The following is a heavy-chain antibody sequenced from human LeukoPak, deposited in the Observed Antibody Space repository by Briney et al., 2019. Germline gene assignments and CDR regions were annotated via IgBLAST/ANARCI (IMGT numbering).Heavy chain of an antibody. CDR1: GFTVSSNY. J-gene: IGHJ4*02. V-gene: IGHV3-53*05. Sequence: PGGSLRLSCAASGFTVSSNYMSWVRQAPGKGLEWVSVIYSGGSTYYADSVKGRFTISRDNSKNTLYLQMNSLRAEDTAIYYCAKSGLEVRGVITSTFDYWGQGTLVTVSS. D-gene: IGHD3-10*01. CDR2: IYSGGST. CDR3: AKSGLEVRGVITSTFDY.